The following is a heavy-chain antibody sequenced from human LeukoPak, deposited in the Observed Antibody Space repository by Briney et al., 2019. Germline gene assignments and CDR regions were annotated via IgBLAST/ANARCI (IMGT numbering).Heavy chain of an antibody. CDR3: ARDYSNAELGFDP. V-gene: IGHV1/OR15-1*04. CDR2: VNPNSGGT. D-gene: IGHD4-11*01. CDR1: GYIFTDYY. Sequence: ASVKVSCKASGYIFTDYYMHWVRQAPGQELGWMGRVNPNSGGTNYAQKFQGRVTITTDESTSTAYMELSSLRSEDTAVYYCARDYSNAELGFDPWGQGTLVTVSS. J-gene: IGHJ5*02.